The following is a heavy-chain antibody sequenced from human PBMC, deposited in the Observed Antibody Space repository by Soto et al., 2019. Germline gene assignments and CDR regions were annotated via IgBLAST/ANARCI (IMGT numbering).Heavy chain of an antibody. Sequence: EVQLVESGGGLVQPGGSLRLSCAAAGFTFSNYWMHWVRQVPGKGLVWVSRVRGDGGVTKYADSVKGRFTISRDNAKNTLYLQMNSLSAEDTAVYYCAPALGYASGAAYWGQGILVTVSS. V-gene: IGHV3-74*03. CDR2: VRGDGGVT. J-gene: IGHJ4*02. CDR1: GFTFSNYW. D-gene: IGHD6-25*01. CDR3: APALGYASGAAY.